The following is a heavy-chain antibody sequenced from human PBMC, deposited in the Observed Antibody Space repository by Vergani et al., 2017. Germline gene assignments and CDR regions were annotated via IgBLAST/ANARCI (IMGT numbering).Heavy chain of an antibody. CDR2: VDPEDGEK. V-gene: IGHV1-69-2*01. CDR3: ATPQTVTTGGMEV. D-gene: IGHD4-17*01. Sequence: EVQLVQSGAEVKKPGATMKISCKVSGYTFTDHYMHWLKQAPGKGLEWMGLVDPEDGEKIYEEKFKGRVTIAADTSTDTAHLELSSLISEDTAVYYCATPQTVTTGGMEVWGQGTTVIVSS. CDR1: GYTFTDHY. J-gene: IGHJ6*02.